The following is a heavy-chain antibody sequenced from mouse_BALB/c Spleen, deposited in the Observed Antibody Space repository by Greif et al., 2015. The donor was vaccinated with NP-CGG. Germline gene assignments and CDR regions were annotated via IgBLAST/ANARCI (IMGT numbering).Heavy chain of an antibody. CDR2: IDPENGNT. CDR3: ASPVYYGNYVGLFDF. Sequence: EVQLQQSGAELVRPGALVKLSCKASGFNIKDYYMHWVKQRPEQGLEWIGWIDPENGNTIYDPKFQGKASITADTSSNTAYLQLSSLTSEDTAVYYCASPVYYGNYVGLFDFWGQGTTLTVSS. CDR1: GFNIKDYY. J-gene: IGHJ2*01. V-gene: IGHV14-1*02. D-gene: IGHD2-1*01.